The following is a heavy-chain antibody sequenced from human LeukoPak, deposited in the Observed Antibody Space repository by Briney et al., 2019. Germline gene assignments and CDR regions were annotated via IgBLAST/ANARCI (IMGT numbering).Heavy chain of an antibody. Sequence: GGSLRLSCAASGFTFSSYSMNWVRQAPGKGLEWVSSISSSSSYIYYVDSVKGRFTISRDNAKNSPYLQMNSLRAEDTAVYYCARVNGYSYGNNYYYYMDVWGKGTTVTVSS. V-gene: IGHV3-21*01. CDR2: ISSSSSYI. CDR3: ARVNGYSYGNNYYYYMDV. D-gene: IGHD5-18*01. J-gene: IGHJ6*03. CDR1: GFTFSSYS.